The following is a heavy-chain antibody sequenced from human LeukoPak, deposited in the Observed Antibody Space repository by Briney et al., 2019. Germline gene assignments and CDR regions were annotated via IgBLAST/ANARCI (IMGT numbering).Heavy chain of an antibody. CDR2: ISAYNGNT. CDR3: ARVLGLNYYGSGSPYYFDY. Sequence: ASVKVSCKASGYTFISYGISWVRQAPGQGLEWMGWISAYNGNTNYAQKLQGRVTMTTDTSTSTAYMELRSLRSDDTAVYYCARVLGLNYYGSGSPYYFDYWGQGTLVSVSS. D-gene: IGHD3-10*01. CDR1: GYTFISYG. V-gene: IGHV1-18*01. J-gene: IGHJ4*02.